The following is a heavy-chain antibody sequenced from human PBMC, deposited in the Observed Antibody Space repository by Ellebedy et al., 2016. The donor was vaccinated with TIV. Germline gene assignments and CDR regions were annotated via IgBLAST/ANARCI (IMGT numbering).Heavy chain of an antibody. CDR3: VRDIQDS. Sequence: ASVKVSCKTSGYTFTGYYLHWVRQAPGQGLEWMGWISTYSGDTNYAQKFQGRITMTADTSTNTAYMELRSLKFDDTATYYCVRDIQDSWGQGTLVTVSS. CDR1: GYTFTGYY. CDR2: ISTYSGDT. J-gene: IGHJ4*02. V-gene: IGHV1-18*04.